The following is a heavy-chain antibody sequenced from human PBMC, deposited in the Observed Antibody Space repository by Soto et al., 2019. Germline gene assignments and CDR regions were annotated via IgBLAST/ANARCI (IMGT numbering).Heavy chain of an antibody. CDR1: GGSISGYY. CDR3: ARDNLVAGNFDS. CDR2: IYTGGST. J-gene: IGHJ4*02. D-gene: IGHD6-19*01. Sequence: SETLSHTFTVSGGSISGYYWSWIRQPAGKGLEWIGRIYTGGSTNYNPSLKSRVTMSIDTSKNQFSLKLSSVTAADTAVYYCARDNLVAGNFDSWGQGSLVTVAS. V-gene: IGHV4-4*07.